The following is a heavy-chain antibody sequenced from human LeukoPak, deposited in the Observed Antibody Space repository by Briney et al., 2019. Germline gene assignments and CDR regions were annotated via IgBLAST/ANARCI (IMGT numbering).Heavy chain of an antibody. CDR1: GFTFSSYG. CDR2: IRYDGSNK. J-gene: IGHJ3*02. D-gene: IGHD3-22*01. CDR3: AKDASYRMIVVVRRGDFDI. V-gene: IGHV3-30*02. Sequence: GGSLRLSCAASGFTFSSYGMHWVRQAPGKGLEWVAFIRYDGSNKYYADSVKGRFTISRDNSKNTLYLQMNSLRAEDTAVYYCAKDASYRMIVVVRRGDFDIWRQETMVSVS.